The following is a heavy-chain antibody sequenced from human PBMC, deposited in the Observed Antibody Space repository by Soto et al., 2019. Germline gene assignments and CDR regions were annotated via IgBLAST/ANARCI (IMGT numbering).Heavy chain of an antibody. CDR1: GFTFSSYG. V-gene: IGHV3-33*01. Sequence: QVQLVESGGGVVQPGRSLRLSCAASGFTFSSYGMHWVRQAPGKGLEWVAVIWYDGSNKYYADSVKGRFTISRDNSKNTLYLPMNSLRGEDTAVYYCARGSWFGEKGQEPAFDYWGQGTLVTVSS. CDR2: IWYDGSNK. J-gene: IGHJ4*02. CDR3: ARGSWFGEKGQEPAFDY. D-gene: IGHD3-10*01.